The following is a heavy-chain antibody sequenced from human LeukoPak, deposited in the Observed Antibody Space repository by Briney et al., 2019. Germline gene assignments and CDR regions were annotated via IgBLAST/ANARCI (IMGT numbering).Heavy chain of an antibody. D-gene: IGHD6-13*01. CDR1: GFTFSSFA. Sequence: GGSLRLSCAAPGFTFSSFAMSWVRQAPGKGLDWVSSISGGSENTYYADSVKGRFTISRDNSKNTLDLHLNSLTVDDTAVYYCANMQLVKGVFEIWGQGTRVTVSS. CDR2: ISGGSENT. J-gene: IGHJ3*02. V-gene: IGHV3-23*01. CDR3: ANMQLVKGVFEI.